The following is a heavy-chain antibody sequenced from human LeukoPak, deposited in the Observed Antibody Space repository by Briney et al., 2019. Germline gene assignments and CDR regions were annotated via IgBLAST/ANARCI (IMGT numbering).Heavy chain of an antibody. V-gene: IGHV4-39*07. Sequence: SSETLSLTCTVSGGSISSSRYYWGWIRQPPGKGLEWIGSIYYSGSTYYNPSLKSLVTISVDTSKNQFSLKLSSVTAADTAVYYCARAILSGYPDSWGQGTLVTVSS. CDR1: GGSISSSRYY. CDR2: IYYSGST. CDR3: ARAILSGYPDS. D-gene: IGHD3-3*01. J-gene: IGHJ4*02.